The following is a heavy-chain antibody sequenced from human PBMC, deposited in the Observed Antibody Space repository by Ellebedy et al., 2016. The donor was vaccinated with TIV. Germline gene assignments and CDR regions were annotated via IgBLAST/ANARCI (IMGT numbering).Heavy chain of an antibody. Sequence: GESLKISCTASGFTFGDYAMSWFRQAPGKGLEWVGFIRSKAYGGTTEYAASVKGRFTISRDDSKSIAYLQMNSLKTEDTAVYYCTRDSTTESDAFDIWGQGTMVTVSS. V-gene: IGHV3-49*03. CDR2: IRSKAYGGTT. D-gene: IGHD4-17*01. CDR3: TRDSTTESDAFDI. CDR1: GFTFGDYA. J-gene: IGHJ3*02.